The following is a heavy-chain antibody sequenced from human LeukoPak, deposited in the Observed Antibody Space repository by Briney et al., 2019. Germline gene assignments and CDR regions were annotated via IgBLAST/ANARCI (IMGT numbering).Heavy chain of an antibody. CDR1: GGSISSYY. Sequence: PSETLSLTCTVSGGSISSYYWSWIRQPPGKGLEWIGYIYYSGSTNYNPSLKSRVTISVDTSKNQFSLKLSSVTAADTAVYYCAGSSGSSTSEGLGYWGQGTLVTVSS. D-gene: IGHD2-2*01. J-gene: IGHJ4*02. CDR2: IYYSGST. V-gene: IGHV4-59*08. CDR3: AGSSGSSTSEGLGY.